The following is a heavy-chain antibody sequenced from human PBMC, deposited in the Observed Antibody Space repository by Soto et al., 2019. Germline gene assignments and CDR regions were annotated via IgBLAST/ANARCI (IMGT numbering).Heavy chain of an antibody. V-gene: IGHV4-39*01. CDR2: IYYSGST. D-gene: IGHD4-17*01. CDR3: ARHATVQGTFDI. CDR1: GGSISSSSYY. Sequence: QLQLQESGPGLVKPSETPSLTCTVSGGSISSSSYYWGWIRQPPGKGLEWIGSIYYSGSTYYNPSLKSRVTISVDTSKNQFSLKLSAVTAADTAVYYCARHATVQGTFDIWGQGTMVTVSS. J-gene: IGHJ3*02.